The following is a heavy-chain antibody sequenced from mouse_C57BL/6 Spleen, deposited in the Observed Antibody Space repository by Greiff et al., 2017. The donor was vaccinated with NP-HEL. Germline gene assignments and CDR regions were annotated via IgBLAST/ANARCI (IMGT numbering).Heavy chain of an antibody. Sequence: EVNVVESGGDLVKPGGSLKLSCAASGFTFSSYGMSWVRQTPDKRLEWVATISSGGSYTYHPDRVMGRFTISRDNAKNTLYLQMSSLKSEDTAMYYCANLRDDYDLGYWGQGTTLTVSS. J-gene: IGHJ2*01. CDR1: GFTFSSYG. CDR3: ANLRDDYDLGY. CDR2: ISSGGSYT. D-gene: IGHD2-4*01. V-gene: IGHV5-6*01.